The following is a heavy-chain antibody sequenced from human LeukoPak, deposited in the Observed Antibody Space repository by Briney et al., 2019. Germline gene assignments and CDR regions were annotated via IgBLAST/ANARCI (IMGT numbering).Heavy chain of an antibody. CDR3: ARADFWSGYFDY. CDR2: IYYSGST. V-gene: IGHV4-30-4*08. J-gene: IGHJ4*02. D-gene: IGHD3-3*01. CDR1: GGSISSGDYY. Sequence: SQTLSLTCTVSGGSISSGDYYWSWIRQPPGKGLDLIGYIYYSGSTYYNPSHKSRVTISVDTSKNQFSLKLSSVTAADTAVYYCARADFWSGYFDYWGQGTLVTVSS.